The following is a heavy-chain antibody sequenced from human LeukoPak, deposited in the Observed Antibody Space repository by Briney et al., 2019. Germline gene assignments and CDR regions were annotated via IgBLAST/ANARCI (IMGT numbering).Heavy chain of an antibody. CDR3: AKDSLTFDRLLGWFDP. CDR2: IRWNSGSI. D-gene: IGHD3-9*01. J-gene: IGHJ5*02. CDR1: GFTLDDYA. V-gene: IGHV3-9*01. Sequence: QPGRSLRLSCAASGFTLDDYAMHWVRQAPGKGLECVSGIRWNSGSIGYADSVKGRFTISRDNAKNSLYLQMNSLRAEDTALYYCAKDSLTFDRLLGWFDPWGQGTLVTVSS.